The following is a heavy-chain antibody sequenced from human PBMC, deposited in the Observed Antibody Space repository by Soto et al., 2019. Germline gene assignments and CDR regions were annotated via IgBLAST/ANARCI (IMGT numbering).Heavy chain of an antibody. J-gene: IGHJ6*02. D-gene: IGHD3-10*01. V-gene: IGHV3-33*01. Sequence: QVQLVESGGGVVQPGRSLRLSCAASGFTFSNYGMHWVRQAPGKGLEWVAVILNDGSNRYHADSVKDRFTISRDNSKNTLSLPMNSLRAADTAVYYCARDDEYSGNGMDVWGQGTTVTVS. CDR3: ARDDEYSGNGMDV. CDR1: GFTFSNYG. CDR2: ILNDGSNR.